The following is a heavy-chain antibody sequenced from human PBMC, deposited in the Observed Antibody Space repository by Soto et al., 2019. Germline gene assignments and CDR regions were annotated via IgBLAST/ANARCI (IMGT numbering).Heavy chain of an antibody. J-gene: IGHJ6*03. CDR1: GFTFGDYV. Sequence: EVQLVESGGGLVQPGRSLRLSCTASGFTFGDYVMSWFRQAPGKGLEWVGFIRSKAYGGTTEYAASVKGRFTISRDDSKSIAYLQMNSLKTEDTAVYYCSRPGTTSYYYYYMDVWGKGTTVTVSS. CDR2: IRSKAYGGTT. D-gene: IGHD1-7*01. V-gene: IGHV3-49*03. CDR3: SRPGTTSYYYYYMDV.